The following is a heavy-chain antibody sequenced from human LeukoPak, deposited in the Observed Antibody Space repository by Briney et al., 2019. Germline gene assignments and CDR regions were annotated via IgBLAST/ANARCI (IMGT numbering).Heavy chain of an antibody. CDR2: INQDGSKK. CDR3: AKWGPYCVGDYCPALDS. V-gene: IGHV3-7*01. D-gene: IGHD2-21*02. J-gene: IGHJ4*02. CDR1: GFTFSSYS. Sequence: PGGSLRLSCAVSGFTFSSYSMNWVRQAPGKGLEWVANINQDGSKKRYADSMKGRFTISRDNAKESLYLQLNSLRAEDTAVYYCAKWGPYCVGDYCPALDSWGPGTLVTVSS.